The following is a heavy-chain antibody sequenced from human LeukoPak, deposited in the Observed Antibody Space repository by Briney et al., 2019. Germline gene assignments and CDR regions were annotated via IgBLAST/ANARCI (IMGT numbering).Heavy chain of an antibody. V-gene: IGHV4-4*07. CDR1: GGSISSYY. CDR3: ARGDTYYGSGSYKYNWFDP. J-gene: IGHJ5*02. Sequence: PSETLSLTCTVSGGSISSYYWSWIRQPAGKGLEWIGRIYTSGSTNYNPSPKSRVTMSVDTSKNQFSLKLSSVTAADTAVYYCARGDTYYGSGSYKYNWFDPWGQGTLATVSS. CDR2: IYTSGST. D-gene: IGHD3-10*01.